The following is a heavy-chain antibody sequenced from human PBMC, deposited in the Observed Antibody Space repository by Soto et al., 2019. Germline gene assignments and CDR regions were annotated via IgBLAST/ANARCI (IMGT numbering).Heavy chain of an antibody. D-gene: IGHD4-17*01. V-gene: IGHV1-69*08. J-gene: IGHJ2*01. CDR1: GGTFSSHT. Sequence: QDQLVQSGAEVKKPGSSVKVSCKASGGTFSSHTFSWVRQAPGQGLEWMGRIIPALGTATYAQKFQGRVTITADESATTVCMELTSLRSEETAVYYCARPDFGDYWYFDLWGRGTLVTVSS. CDR2: IIPALGTA. CDR3: ARPDFGDYWYFDL.